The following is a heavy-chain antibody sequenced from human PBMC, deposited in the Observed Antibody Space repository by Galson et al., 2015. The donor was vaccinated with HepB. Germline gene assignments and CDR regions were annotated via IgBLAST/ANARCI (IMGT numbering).Heavy chain of an antibody. Sequence: CAISGDSVSSSSAAWNWIRQSPSRGLEWLGRTYYRSKWYNDYAVSVESRITINPDTSKNQFSLQLNSVTPEDTAVYYCARVNSSGWYRGYYFDYWGQGTLVTVSS. J-gene: IGHJ4*02. V-gene: IGHV6-1*01. D-gene: IGHD6-19*01. CDR2: TYYRSKWYN. CDR3: ARVNSSGWYRGYYFDY. CDR1: GDSVSSSSAA.